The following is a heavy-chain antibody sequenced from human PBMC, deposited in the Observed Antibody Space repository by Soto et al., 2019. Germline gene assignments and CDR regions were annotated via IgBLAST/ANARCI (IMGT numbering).Heavy chain of an antibody. J-gene: IGHJ3*02. CDR2: IKQDGSEI. CDR3: LITTSAFDI. V-gene: IGHV3-7*01. D-gene: IGHD4-4*01. CDR1: GCTLRDYW. Sequence: EVQLVESGGGLVQPGGSLRLSCAASGCTLRDYWMSWVRQAPGKGLEWVANIKQDGSEIYYVDSVEGRFTISRDNAKNSLFLQMNSLRAEDTAVYYCLITTSAFDIWGQGTLVTVSS.